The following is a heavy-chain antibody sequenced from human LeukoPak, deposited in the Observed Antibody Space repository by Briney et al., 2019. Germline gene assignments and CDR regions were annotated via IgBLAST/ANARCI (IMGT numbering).Heavy chain of an antibody. J-gene: IGHJ6*02. D-gene: IGHD1-1*01. V-gene: IGHV1-46*01. Sequence: GASVKVSCKASGYTFTSYYMHWVRQAPGQGLEWMGIINPSGGSTSYAQKFQGRVIMTRDTSTSTVYMELSSLRSEDTAVYYCARDNWNDNGMDVWGQGTTVTVSS. CDR1: GYTFTSYY. CDR3: ARDNWNDNGMDV. CDR2: INPSGGST.